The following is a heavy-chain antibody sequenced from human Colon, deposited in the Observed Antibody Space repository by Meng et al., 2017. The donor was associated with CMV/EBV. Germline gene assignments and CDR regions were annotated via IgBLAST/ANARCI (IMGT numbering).Heavy chain of an antibody. CDR2: INSDGSST. V-gene: IGHV3-74*01. Sequence: GGSLRLSCAASGFTFSSYWMHWVRHAPGKGLVWVSRINSDGSSTSYADSVKGRFTISRDNAKNTLYLQMNSLRAEDTAVYYCARVKPGIGIVGATSFDYWGQGTLVTVSS. CDR3: ARVKPGIGIVGATSFDY. CDR1: GFTFSSYW. J-gene: IGHJ4*02. D-gene: IGHD1-26*01.